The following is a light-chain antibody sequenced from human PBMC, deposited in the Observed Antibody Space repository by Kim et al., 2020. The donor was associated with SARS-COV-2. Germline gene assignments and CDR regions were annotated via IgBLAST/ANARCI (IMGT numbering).Light chain of an antibody. CDR2: GKN. CDR3: NSRDSSGNVV. V-gene: IGLV3-19*01. Sequence: ALGQRVRSTCQGDSLRSYYASGYQQKTGQAPVLVIYGKNTRPSGIPDRFSGYSSGNTASLNITGAQAEDEAEYYCNSRDSSGNVVFGGGTQLTVL. CDR1: SLRSYY. J-gene: IGLJ2*01.